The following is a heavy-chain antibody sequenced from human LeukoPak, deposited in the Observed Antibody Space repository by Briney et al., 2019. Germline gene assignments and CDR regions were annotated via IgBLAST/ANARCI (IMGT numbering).Heavy chain of an antibody. J-gene: IGHJ4*02. V-gene: IGHV1-2*04. Sequence: ASVKVSCKPSGYTFTVNYVHWVRQAPGQGLEWVGWINPNSGGTYYAQKFQGWVTMTRDTSISTAYMDLSRLTSDDTAVYYCARGFSDSSGKRLDYWGQGTLVTVSS. D-gene: IGHD3-22*01. CDR3: ARGFSDSSGKRLDY. CDR2: INPNSGGT. CDR1: GYTFTVNY.